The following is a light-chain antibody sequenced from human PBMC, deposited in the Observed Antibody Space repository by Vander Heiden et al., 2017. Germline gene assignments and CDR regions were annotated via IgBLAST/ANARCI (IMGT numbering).Light chain of an antibody. CDR1: QSVSSN. Sequence: EIVMTQSPATLSVSPGERATLSCRASQSVSSNLAWYQQKPGQAPRLLIYGASTRATGIPARFSGSGCGREFTLTISSRQSEDFAVYYCQQHNNWPTWTFGQGTKVEIK. CDR2: GAS. J-gene: IGKJ1*01. CDR3: QQHNNWPTWT. V-gene: IGKV3-15*01.